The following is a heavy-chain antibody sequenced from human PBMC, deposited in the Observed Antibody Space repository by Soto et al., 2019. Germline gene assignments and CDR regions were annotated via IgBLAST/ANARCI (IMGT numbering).Heavy chain of an antibody. CDR3: ARDRQQLAGYSYGLDY. CDR1: GGTFSSYA. CDR2: IIPIFGTA. Sequence: ASVKVSCKASGGTFSSYAISLVRQAPGQGLEWMGGIIPIFGTANYAQKFQGRVTITADESTSTAYMELSSLRSEDTAVYYCARDRQQLAGYSYGLDYWGQGTLVTVSS. V-gene: IGHV1-69*13. D-gene: IGHD5-18*01. J-gene: IGHJ4*02.